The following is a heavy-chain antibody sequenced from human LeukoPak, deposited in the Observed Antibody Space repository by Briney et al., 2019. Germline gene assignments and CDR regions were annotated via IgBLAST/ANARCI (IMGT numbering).Heavy chain of an antibody. V-gene: IGHV4-59*12. CDR1: GGSISSYY. CDR3: ARCRLERDGAESNFDY. Sequence: TSETLSLTCTVSGGSISSYYWSWIRQPPGKGLEWIGYIYYSGSTNYNPSLKSRVTISVDTSKNQFSLKLSSVTAADTAVYYCARCRLERDGAESNFDYWGQGTLVTVSS. D-gene: IGHD1-1*01. J-gene: IGHJ4*02. CDR2: IYYSGST.